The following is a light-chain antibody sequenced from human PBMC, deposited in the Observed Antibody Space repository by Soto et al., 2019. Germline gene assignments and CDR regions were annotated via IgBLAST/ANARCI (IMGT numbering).Light chain of an antibody. Sequence: EIVLTQSPGTLSLSPGERATLSCRASQSVSSSYLAWYQQKPGQAPRLLIFGTSTRATGIPDRFSGSASGTDFTLSISRLGPEDFAVYYCQQYASSPLLTFGGGTKVDIK. J-gene: IGKJ4*01. V-gene: IGKV3-20*01. CDR2: GTS. CDR3: QQYASSPLLT. CDR1: QSVSSSY.